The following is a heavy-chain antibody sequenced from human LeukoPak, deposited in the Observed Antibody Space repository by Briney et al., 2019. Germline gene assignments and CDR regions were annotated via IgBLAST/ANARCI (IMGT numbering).Heavy chain of an antibody. Sequence: PSETLSLTCTVSGGSISSSSYYWGWIRQPPGKGLEWIGSIYYSGSTYYNPSLKSRVTISVDTSKNQFSLKLSSVTAADTAVYYCASRTMTQFGDAFDIWGQGTMVTVSS. V-gene: IGHV4-39*07. J-gene: IGHJ3*02. D-gene: IGHD3-22*01. CDR1: GGSISSSSYY. CDR2: IYYSGST. CDR3: ASRTMTQFGDAFDI.